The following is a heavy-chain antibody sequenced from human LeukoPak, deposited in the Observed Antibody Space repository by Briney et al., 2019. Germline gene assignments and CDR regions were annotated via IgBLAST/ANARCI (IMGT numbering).Heavy chain of an antibody. D-gene: IGHD6-13*01. J-gene: IGHJ4*02. CDR1: GGSISSSSYY. CDR3: ARHKGSNNWYPFDY. Sequence: KPSETLSLTCTVSGGSISSSSYYWGWIRQPPGKGLEWIGSRYYSGTTYYNPSLKSRVTISIDTSKNQFSLKLTSVTAADTAVCYCARHKGSNNWYPFDYWGQGTLVTVSS. CDR2: RYYSGTT. V-gene: IGHV4-39*01.